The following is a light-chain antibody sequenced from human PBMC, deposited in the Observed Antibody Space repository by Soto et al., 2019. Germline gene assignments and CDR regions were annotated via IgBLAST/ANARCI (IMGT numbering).Light chain of an antibody. J-gene: IGKJ1*01. Sequence: DIQMTQSPSSLSASVGDRVTITCRASQDISEDLVWYQQSPGKAPKRLIYEASTLQAGVPARFSGSGSGTEFTLTIASLQPDDVATYYCLQNNTYPRTFGQGTKVEVK. CDR1: QDISED. V-gene: IGKV1-17*01. CDR3: LQNNTYPRT. CDR2: EAS.